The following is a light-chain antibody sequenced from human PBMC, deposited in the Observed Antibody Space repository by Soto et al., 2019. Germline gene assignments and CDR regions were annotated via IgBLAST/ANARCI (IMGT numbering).Light chain of an antibody. CDR2: DVS. J-gene: IGLJ2*01. V-gene: IGLV2-14*03. CDR1: SSDVGGYDY. CDR3: SSYTSSSTVV. Sequence: QSALTQPASVSGSPGQSITISCTGTSSDVGGYDYVSWYQHHPGKVPKLMIFDVSNRPSGVSNRFSGSKSGNTASLTISGLQAEDEADYYCSSYTSSSTVVFGGGTQLTVL.